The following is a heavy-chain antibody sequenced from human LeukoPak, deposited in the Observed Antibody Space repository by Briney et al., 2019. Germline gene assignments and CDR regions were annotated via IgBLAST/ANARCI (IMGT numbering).Heavy chain of an antibody. V-gene: IGHV4-39*01. D-gene: IGHD4-11*01. CDR3: ARIYSNYNYMDV. Sequence: SETLSLTCTVSGGSISSSSYYWGWIRQPPGKGLEWIGSIYHSGSTYYNPSLKSRVTISVDTSKNQFSLNLSSVTAADTAVYYCARIYSNYNYMDVWGKGTTVTVSS. CDR1: GGSISSSSYY. J-gene: IGHJ6*03. CDR2: IYHSGST.